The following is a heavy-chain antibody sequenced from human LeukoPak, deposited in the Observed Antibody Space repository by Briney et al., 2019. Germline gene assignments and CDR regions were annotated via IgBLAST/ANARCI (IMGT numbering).Heavy chain of an antibody. CDR1: GFTFINAW. CDR2: IKSKTDGGTT. V-gene: IGHV3-15*01. D-gene: IGHD1-26*01. CDR3: AKQRWELLPYFDY. Sequence: GGSLRLSCAASGFTFINAWMNWVRQAPGKGLEWVGRIKSKTDGGTTDYAAPVKGRFTISRDDSKNTLYLQMNSLKTEDTAVYYCAKQRWELLPYFDYWGQGTLVTVSS. J-gene: IGHJ4*02.